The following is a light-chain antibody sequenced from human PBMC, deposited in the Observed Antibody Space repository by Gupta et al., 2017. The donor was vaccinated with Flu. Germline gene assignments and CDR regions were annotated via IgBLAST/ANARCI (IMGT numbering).Light chain of an antibody. CDR1: QDISNY. CDR2: DAS. V-gene: IGKV1-33*01. Sequence: DIQMTQSPSSLSASVGDRVTITCQASQDISNYLNWYQQKPGKAPKLLIYDASNLEKGVPSRFSGSGDGTDFTFTIISRQPEDIAAYYCQQEYNLFPFFTFGRGTKVDIK. J-gene: IGKJ3*01. CDR3: QQEYNLFPFFT.